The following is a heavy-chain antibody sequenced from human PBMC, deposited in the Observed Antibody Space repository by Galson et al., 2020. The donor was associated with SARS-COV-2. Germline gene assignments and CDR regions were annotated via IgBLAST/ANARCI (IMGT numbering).Heavy chain of an antibody. CDR2: ISWNSGSI. J-gene: IGHJ4*02. V-gene: IGHV3-9*01. CDR1: GFTFDDYA. D-gene: IGHD3-10*01. CDR3: AKDPDYYGSGSYYDY. Sequence: GGSLRLSCAASGFTFDDYAMHWVRQAPGKGLEWVSGISWNSGSIGYADSVKGRFTISRDNAKNSLYLQMNSLRAEDTALYYCAKDPDYYGSGSYYDYWGQGTLVTVSS.